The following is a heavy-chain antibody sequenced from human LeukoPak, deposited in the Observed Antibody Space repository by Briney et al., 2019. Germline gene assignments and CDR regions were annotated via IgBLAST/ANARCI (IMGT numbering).Heavy chain of an antibody. Sequence: PSETLSLTCAVYGGSFSGYNWSWIRKPPGKGLKWFGEINNSGSTNYNPSLKSRVTISVDTSKNQSSLKLSSVTAADTAVYYCARGSPIQLWLRSGPYYFDYWGQGTLVTVSS. V-gene: IGHV4-34*01. CDR1: GGSFSGYN. D-gene: IGHD5-18*01. CDR2: INNSGST. J-gene: IGHJ4*02. CDR3: ARGSPIQLWLRSGPYYFDY.